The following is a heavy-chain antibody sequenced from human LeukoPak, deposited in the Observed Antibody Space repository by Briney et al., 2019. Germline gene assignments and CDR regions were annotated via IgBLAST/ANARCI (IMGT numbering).Heavy chain of an antibody. V-gene: IGHV3-48*03. CDR3: VRVYCSSSSCSDYFDY. D-gene: IGHD2-2*01. CDR2: ISGSGGTT. J-gene: IGHJ4*02. CDR1: GFTFSAFE. Sequence: GGSLRLTCAASGFTFSAFEMNWVRQAPGKGLEWLSYISGSGGTTLYADSVKGRFTISRDNAKNSLYLQMNSLRVEDTAVYYCVRVYCSSSSCSDYFDYWGQGSLVTVSS.